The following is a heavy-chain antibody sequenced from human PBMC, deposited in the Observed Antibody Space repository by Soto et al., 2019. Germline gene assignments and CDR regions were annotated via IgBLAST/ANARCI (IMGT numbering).Heavy chain of an antibody. D-gene: IGHD3-22*01. CDR3: VRSGTLLVADANGFAP. V-gene: IGHV3-33*01. CDR2: IWYDGSNE. Sequence: QVQLVESGGGVVQPGRSLRLSCATSGFSFDSYGMHWVRQAPGKGLEWVAVIWYDGSNEYYADSVKGRFTISRDNSKNTLYLQMNSLRADDTAIYYCVRSGTLLVADANGFAPWGQGNLVTVSS. CDR1: GFSFDSYG. J-gene: IGHJ5*02.